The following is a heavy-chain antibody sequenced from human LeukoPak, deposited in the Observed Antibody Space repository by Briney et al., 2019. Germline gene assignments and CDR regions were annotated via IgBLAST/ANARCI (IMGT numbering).Heavy chain of an antibody. CDR2: IGGSGTNT. J-gene: IGHJ4*02. Sequence: GGSLRLSCAASGFTFSNYAMSWVRQAPGKGLEWVSGIGGSGTNTYYADSVKGRFTISRDNSKNTLYLQMNSLRAEDTAVYYCARDRKWLLPFEYFDYWGQGTLVTASA. D-gene: IGHD3-22*01. CDR3: ARDRKWLLPFEYFDY. V-gene: IGHV3-23*01. CDR1: GFTFSNYA.